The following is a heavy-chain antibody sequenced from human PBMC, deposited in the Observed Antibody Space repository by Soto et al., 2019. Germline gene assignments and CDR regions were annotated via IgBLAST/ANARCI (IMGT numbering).Heavy chain of an antibody. D-gene: IGHD1-1*01. V-gene: IGHV4-30-4*01. Sequence: QVQLQESGPGLVKPSQTLSLTCTVSGGSVTNDNYYWTWVRQPPGKGLGWIGDIYYSGSTNYNPALKSRLAISVDTSNSPLSLKLNSVPAADTAVYYCARGGPRDDILRFDPWRQGTLVTVSS. CDR1: GGSVTNDNYY. CDR2: IYYSGST. CDR3: ARGGPRDDILRFDP. J-gene: IGHJ5*02.